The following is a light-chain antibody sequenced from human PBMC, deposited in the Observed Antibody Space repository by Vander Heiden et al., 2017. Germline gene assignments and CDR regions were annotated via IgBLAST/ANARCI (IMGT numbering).Light chain of an antibody. CDR3: QQYYSTPYT. J-gene: IGKJ2*01. CDR1: QSVLYSSINKNY. CDR2: WAS. V-gene: IGKV4-1*01. Sequence: DIVMTQSPDSLAVTLGERATINCKSRQSVLYSSINKNYLAWYQQKPGQPPKLLIYWASTRESGVPDRFSGSGSGTDFTLTISSLQAEDVAVYYCQQYYSTPYTFGQGTKLEIK.